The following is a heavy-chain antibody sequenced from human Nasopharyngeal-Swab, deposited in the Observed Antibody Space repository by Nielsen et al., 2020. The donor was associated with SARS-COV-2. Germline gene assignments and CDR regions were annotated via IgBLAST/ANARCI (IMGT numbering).Heavy chain of an antibody. CDR1: GFVFSGSA. J-gene: IGHJ4*02. V-gene: IGHV3-73*01. Sequence: GGSLRLSCAASGFVFSGSATHWVRQASGQGLEWIGRIGDKDHNYATVYAASLKGRFTISRDDSVNTAYLQMDSLNTEDTALYYCTTGYYFDYWGQGTLVTVSS. CDR2: IGDKDHNYAT. D-gene: IGHD1-14*01. CDR3: TTGYYFDY.